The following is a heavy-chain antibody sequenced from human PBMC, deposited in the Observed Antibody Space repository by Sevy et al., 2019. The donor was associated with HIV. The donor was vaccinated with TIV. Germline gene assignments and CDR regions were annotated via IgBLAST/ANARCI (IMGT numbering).Heavy chain of an antibody. D-gene: IGHD3-22*01. Sequence: GGSLRLSCAASGFTFSSYEMNWVRQAPWKGLEWVSYISSSGSTIYYADSVKGRFTISRDNAKNSLYLQMNSLRAEDTAVYYCARDGVINYYDSSGYYWGNYFDYWGQGTLVTVSS. J-gene: IGHJ4*02. V-gene: IGHV3-48*03. CDR3: ARDGVINYYDSSGYYWGNYFDY. CDR1: GFTFSSYE. CDR2: ISSSGSTI.